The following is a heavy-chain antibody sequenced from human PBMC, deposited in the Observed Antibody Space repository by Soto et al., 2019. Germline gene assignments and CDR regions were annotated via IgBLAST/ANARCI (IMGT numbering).Heavy chain of an antibody. Sequence: GETPRLSCEASGLTCNTAGMHWVRQAPDKRRQWGAVISYEGNTQYYVDAVKGRFWISRDNAKRTLYLQMDRQKHEDTSVYYCATKARVTGSAYCGMDVWGQGITGTV. D-gene: IGHD2-21*02. CDR3: ATKARVTGSAYCGMDV. CDR2: ISYEGNTQ. V-gene: IGHV3-30*03. J-gene: IGHJ6*02. CDR1: GLTCNTAG.